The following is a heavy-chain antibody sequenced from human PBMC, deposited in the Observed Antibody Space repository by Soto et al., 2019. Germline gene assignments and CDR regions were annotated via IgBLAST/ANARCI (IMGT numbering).Heavy chain of an antibody. CDR1: GGSISSYY. J-gene: IGHJ6*03. V-gene: IGHV4-59*08. CDR3: ARGYGSGSYRPYYYYYMDV. D-gene: IGHD3-10*01. CDR2: IYYSGCT. Sequence: PSETLSLTCTVSGGSISSYYWSWIRQPPGKGLEWIGYIYYSGCTNYNPSLKSRVTISVDTSKNQFSLKLSSVTAADTAVYYCARGYGSGSYRPYYYYYMDVWGKGTTVTVSS.